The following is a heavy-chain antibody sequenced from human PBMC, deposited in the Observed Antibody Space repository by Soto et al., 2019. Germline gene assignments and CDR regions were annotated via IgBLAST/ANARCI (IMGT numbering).Heavy chain of an antibody. J-gene: IGHJ4*02. CDR1: GGSFNNYA. V-gene: IGHV1-69*01. CDR2: IIPVFGTP. CDR3: PTRSSGSFHFDY. Sequence: QVQLVQSGAEVKKPGSSVKVSCKASGGSFNNYAISWVRQAPGQGLEWMGGIIPVFGTPNYAQKFKGRLTIIAGEYTTTAYMELSSLSSEDTALDYCPTRSSGSFHFDYWGQGTLISVSS. D-gene: IGHD1-26*01.